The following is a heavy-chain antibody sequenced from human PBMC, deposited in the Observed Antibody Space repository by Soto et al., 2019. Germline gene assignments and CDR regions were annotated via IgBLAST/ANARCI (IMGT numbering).Heavy chain of an antibody. V-gene: IGHV3-66*01. J-gene: IGHJ6*02. Sequence: EVQLVESGGDLVQPGGSLRLSCAASGFAVSSNYMTWVRQAPGKGLEWVSVIHSGGDTHYADSVRGRFTISRDNSKNTLYLQMKRLRAEDTAVYYCARSRTGTTYGGMDVWGQGTTVTVSS. D-gene: IGHD1-7*01. CDR1: GFAVSSNY. CDR2: IHSGGDT. CDR3: ARSRTGTTYGGMDV.